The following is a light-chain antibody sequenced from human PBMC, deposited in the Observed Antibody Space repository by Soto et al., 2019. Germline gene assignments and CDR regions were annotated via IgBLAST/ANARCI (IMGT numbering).Light chain of an antibody. CDR2: KAS. V-gene: IGKV1-5*03. J-gene: IGKJ1*01. Sequence: DIQMTQSPSTLPASVGDRVTFTCRASQSIRSWLAWYQEKPGKAPKLLIYKASLLETGVPSRFSGSGSGTEFTLTISSLQTDDFGTYYCQQYNSYSEAFGQVTKV. CDR1: QSIRSW. CDR3: QQYNSYSEA.